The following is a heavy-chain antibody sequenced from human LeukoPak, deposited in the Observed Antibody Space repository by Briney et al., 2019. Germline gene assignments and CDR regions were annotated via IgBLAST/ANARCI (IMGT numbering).Heavy chain of an antibody. V-gene: IGHV1-18*01. CDR2: ISAYNGNT. CDR3: ARDTQASYNWNYVIDFDY. J-gene: IGHJ4*02. D-gene: IGHD1-7*01. Sequence: EASVKVSCKASGYTFTSYGISWVRQAPGQGLEWMGWISAYNGNTNYAQKLQGRVTMTTDTSTSTAYMELRSLRSDDTAVYYCARDTQASYNWNYVIDFDYWGQGTLVTVSS. CDR1: GYTFTSYG.